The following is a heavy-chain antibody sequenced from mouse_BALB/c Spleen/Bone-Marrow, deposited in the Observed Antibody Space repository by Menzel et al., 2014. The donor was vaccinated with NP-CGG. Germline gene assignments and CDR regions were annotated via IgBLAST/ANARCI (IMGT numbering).Heavy chain of an antibody. V-gene: IGHV1-18*01. CDR3: ARGAYYRYDVAY. CDR2: INPNNGDT. CDR1: GYTFTDYY. D-gene: IGHD2-14*01. J-gene: IGHJ3*01. Sequence: EVQLQQSGPELVKPGASVKMSCKASGYTFTDYYMEWVRRSHGKSLEWIGDINPNNGDTFYNQKLKGKATLTVDKSSSTAYMQLNSLTSEDSAVYYCARGAYYRYDVAYWGQGTLVTVSA.